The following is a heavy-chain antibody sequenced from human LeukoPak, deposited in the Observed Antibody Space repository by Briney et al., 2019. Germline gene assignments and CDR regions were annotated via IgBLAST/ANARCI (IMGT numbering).Heavy chain of an antibody. CDR3: ARGGSYYGYFDY. Sequence: SETLSLTCTVSGGSISSYYWSWIRQPPGKGLEWIGYIYYSGSTNYNPSLKSRVTISVDASKNQFSLKLSSVTAADTAVYYCARGGSYYGYFDYWGQGTLVTVS. V-gene: IGHV4-59*01. J-gene: IGHJ4*02. CDR2: IYYSGST. CDR1: GGSISSYY. D-gene: IGHD1-26*01.